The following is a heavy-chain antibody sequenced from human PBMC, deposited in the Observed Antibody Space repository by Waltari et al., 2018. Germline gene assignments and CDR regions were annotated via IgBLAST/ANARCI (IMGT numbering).Heavy chain of an antibody. CDR2: IYHSGST. D-gene: IGHD2-2*01. Sequence: QVQLQESVPGLVKPSETLSLTCAVSGYSISSGYYWGWIRQPPGKGLEWIGSIYHSGSTYYNPSLKSRVTISVDTSKNQFSLKLSSVTAADTAVYYCARSPSPNQYYFDYWGQGTLVTVSS. J-gene: IGHJ4*02. V-gene: IGHV4-38-2*01. CDR3: ARSPSPNQYYFDY. CDR1: GYSISSGYY.